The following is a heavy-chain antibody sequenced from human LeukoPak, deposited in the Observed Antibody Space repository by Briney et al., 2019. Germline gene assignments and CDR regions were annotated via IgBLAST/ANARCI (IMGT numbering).Heavy chain of an antibody. CDR1: GGSISSSSYY. CDR2: IYYSGST. V-gene: IGHV4-39*01. CDR3: ARRVMAWAPSGWFDP. D-gene: IGHD2-8*01. Sequence: SETQSLTCTVSGGSISSSSYYWGWIRQPPGKGLEWIGSIYYSGSTYYNPSLKSRVTISVDTSKNQFSLKLSSVTAADTAVYYCARRVMAWAPSGWFDPWGQGTLVTVSS. J-gene: IGHJ5*02.